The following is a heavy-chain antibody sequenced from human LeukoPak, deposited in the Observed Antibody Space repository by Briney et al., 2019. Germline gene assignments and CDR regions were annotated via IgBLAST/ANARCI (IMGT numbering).Heavy chain of an antibody. CDR2: ITGSGGST. D-gene: IGHD3-22*01. J-gene: IGHJ4*02. CDR1: GFIFSSYA. V-gene: IGHV3-23*01. CDR3: AISRDSSGYYYS. Sequence: PGGSLRLSCGASGFIFSSYAMSWVRQAPGKGLEWVSAITGSGGSTYYEDSVKGRFTISRDNSKNTQYLQMNSLRAEDTAVYHCAISRDSSGYYYSWGQGTLVTFSS.